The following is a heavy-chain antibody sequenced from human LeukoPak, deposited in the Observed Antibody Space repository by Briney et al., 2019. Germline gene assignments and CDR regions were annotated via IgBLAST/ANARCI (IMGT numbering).Heavy chain of an antibody. Sequence: ASVKVSCKASGYTFTSYDINWVRQATGQGLEWMGWMNPNCGNTGYAQKFQGRVTMTRNTSISTAYMELSSLRSEDTAVYYCARARGGAARGGYYMDVWGKGTTVTVSS. CDR2: MNPNCGNT. CDR3: ARARGGAARGGYYMDV. CDR1: GYTFTSYD. J-gene: IGHJ6*03. V-gene: IGHV1-8*01. D-gene: IGHD6-6*01.